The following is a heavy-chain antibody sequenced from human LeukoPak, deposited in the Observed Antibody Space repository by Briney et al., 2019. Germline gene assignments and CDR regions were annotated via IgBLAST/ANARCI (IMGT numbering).Heavy chain of an antibody. CDR3: AKRSTAIVLTSYSDL. J-gene: IGHJ4*02. Sequence: GGSLRLSCAASGFTFSNYAMRWVRQAPGKGLEWVSVISAIGNSQYYADSVKGRFTISIDNSKKTVDLQMNSLRVDDTAVYYCAKRSTAIVLTSYSDLWGQGTLVTVSS. CDR1: GFTFSNYA. D-gene: IGHD1-26*01. V-gene: IGHV3-23*01. CDR2: ISAIGNSQ.